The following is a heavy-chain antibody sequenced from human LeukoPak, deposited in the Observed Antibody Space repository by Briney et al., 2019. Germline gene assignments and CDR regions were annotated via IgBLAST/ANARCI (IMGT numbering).Heavy chain of an antibody. V-gene: IGHV4-59*01. CDR1: GGSIGTYY. D-gene: IGHD3-16*01. J-gene: IGHJ6*02. Sequence: SETLSLTCTVSGGSIGTYYWTWIRQPPGKGLEWIGYIYYSGSTNYNPSLKSRVTISVDTSKNQFSLKLSSVTAADTAVYYCARVAAGGYYYYGMDVWGQGTTVTVSS. CDR2: IYYSGST. CDR3: ARVAAGGYYYYGMDV.